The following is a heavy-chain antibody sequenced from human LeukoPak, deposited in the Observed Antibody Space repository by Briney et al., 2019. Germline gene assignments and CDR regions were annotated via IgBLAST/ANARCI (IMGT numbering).Heavy chain of an antibody. J-gene: IGHJ3*02. CDR1: GFSFSSDW. D-gene: IGHD1-26*01. CDR2: IRRDGSQK. CDR3: TKDIGSWSGVDDAFDI. V-gene: IGHV3-7*05. Sequence: GGSLRLSCAASGFSFSSDWMSWVRQAPGKGLEWVANIRRDGSQKYYVDSVKGRFTISRDNADNSLYLHMNSLRAEDTALYYCTKDIGSWSGVDDAFDIWGQGTMVTVSS.